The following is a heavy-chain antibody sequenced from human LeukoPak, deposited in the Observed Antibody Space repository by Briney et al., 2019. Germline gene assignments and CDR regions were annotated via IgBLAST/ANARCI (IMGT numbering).Heavy chain of an antibody. CDR2: ISSGSTYI. V-gene: IGHV3-21*01. CDR1: GFTFSSYE. J-gene: IGHJ4*02. Sequence: GGSLRLSCAASGFTFSSYEMNWVRQAPGKGLEWVSSISSGSTYIYYADSVKGRFTISRDNAKNSLYLQMNSLRAEDTAVYYCARDYDRAVAGTGSLDYWGQGTLVTVSS. CDR3: ARDYDRAVAGTGSLDY. D-gene: IGHD6-19*01.